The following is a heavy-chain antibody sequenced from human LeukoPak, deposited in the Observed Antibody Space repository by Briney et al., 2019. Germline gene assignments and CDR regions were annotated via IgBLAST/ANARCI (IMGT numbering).Heavy chain of an antibody. CDR1: GFTFSSSA. D-gene: IGHD2-15*01. V-gene: IGHV3-23*01. Sequence: GGSLRLSCAASGFTFSSSAMSWVRQAPGKGLEWVSAISNNGGYTYYADSVQGRFTISRDNSKSTLCLQMNSLRAEDTAIYCCAKQLGYCSDGSCYFPYWGQGTLVTVSS. CDR3: AKQLGYCSDGSCYFPY. J-gene: IGHJ4*02. CDR2: ISNNGGYT.